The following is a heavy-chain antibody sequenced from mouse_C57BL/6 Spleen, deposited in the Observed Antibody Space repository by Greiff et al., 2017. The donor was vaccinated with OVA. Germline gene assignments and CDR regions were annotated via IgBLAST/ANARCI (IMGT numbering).Heavy chain of an antibody. CDR3: TRDDYDDWYFDV. V-gene: IGHV5-9-1*02. CDR2: ISSGGDYI. D-gene: IGHD2-4*01. J-gene: IGHJ1*03. Sequence: DVMLVESGEGLVKPGGSLKLSCAASGFTFSSYAMSWVRQTPEKRLEWVAYISSGGDYIYYADTVKGRFTISRDNARNTLYLQMSSLKSEDTAMYYCTRDDYDDWYFDVWGTGTTVTVSS. CDR1: GFTFSSYA.